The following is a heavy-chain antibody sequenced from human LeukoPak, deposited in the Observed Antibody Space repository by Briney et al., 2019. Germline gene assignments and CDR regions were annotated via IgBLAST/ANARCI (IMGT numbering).Heavy chain of an antibody. Sequence: SETLSLTCTVSGDSINTYYWSWIRQPPGKRLEWIGYVYSTGSTNYNPSLKSRVTISVDTSKNQFSLKLSSVTAADTAVYYCARQRIHWFDPWGQGTLVTVSS. CDR2: VYSTGST. CDR1: GDSINTYY. J-gene: IGHJ5*02. CDR3: ARQRIHWFDP. V-gene: IGHV4-59*08.